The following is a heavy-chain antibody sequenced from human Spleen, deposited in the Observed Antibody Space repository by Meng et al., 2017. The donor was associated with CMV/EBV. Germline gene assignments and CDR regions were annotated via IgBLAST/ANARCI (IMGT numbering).Heavy chain of an antibody. Sequence: GESLKISCEASGFTFSYFGMHWVRQAPGKGLEWVAFVRHDGTKEFYADSVKGRFTISRDNAKNSLYLQMNSLRAEDTAVYYCASGGGYCSSTSCYRTRYYFDYWGQGTLVTVSS. CDR2: VRHDGTKE. CDR3: ASGGGYCSSTSCYRTRYYFDY. V-gene: IGHV3-30*02. CDR1: GFTFSYFG. D-gene: IGHD2-2*02. J-gene: IGHJ4*02.